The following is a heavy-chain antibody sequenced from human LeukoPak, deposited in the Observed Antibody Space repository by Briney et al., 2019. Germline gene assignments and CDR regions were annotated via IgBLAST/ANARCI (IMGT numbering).Heavy chain of an antibody. CDR1: GYTFTGYY. V-gene: IGHV1-2*02. Sequence: GASVKVSCKSSGYTFTGYYMHWVRQPPGQGLEWMGWINPNSGGTNYAQKFQGRVTMTRDTSISIAYMELSRLTSDDTALYYCATTFAARDAFDIWGQGTMVTVSS. CDR2: INPNSGGT. CDR3: ATTFAARDAFDI. D-gene: IGHD2/OR15-2a*01. J-gene: IGHJ3*02.